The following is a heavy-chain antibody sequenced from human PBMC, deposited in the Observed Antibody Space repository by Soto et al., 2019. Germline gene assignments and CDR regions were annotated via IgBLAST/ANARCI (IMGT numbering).Heavy chain of an antibody. J-gene: IGHJ4*02. Sequence: QVQLVESGGGVVQPGRSQRLSCTASGFTFSSYGMHWVRQAPGKGLEWVASIFHDGSNKYYAESVKGRFTISRDNSKNTLYLQMNSLRPEDTAVYYCARKGMSGYDPWIFDHWGQGTLVTVSS. D-gene: IGHD5-12*01. V-gene: IGHV3-30*03. CDR1: GFTFSSYG. CDR3: ARKGMSGYDPWIFDH. CDR2: IFHDGSNK.